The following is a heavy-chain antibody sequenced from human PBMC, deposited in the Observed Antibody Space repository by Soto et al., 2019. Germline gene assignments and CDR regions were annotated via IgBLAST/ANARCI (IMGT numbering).Heavy chain of an antibody. V-gene: IGHV3-23*01. CDR2: ISGSGGST. CDR1: GFTFSSYA. CDR3: AKDQNIQLWPRYYYYGMDV. D-gene: IGHD5-18*01. J-gene: IGHJ6*02. Sequence: GGSLRLSCAASGFTFSSYAMSWVRQAPGKGLEWVSAISGSGGSTYYADSVKGRFTISRNNSKNTLYLQMNSLRAEDTAVYYCAKDQNIQLWPRYYYYGMDVWGQGTTVTVSS.